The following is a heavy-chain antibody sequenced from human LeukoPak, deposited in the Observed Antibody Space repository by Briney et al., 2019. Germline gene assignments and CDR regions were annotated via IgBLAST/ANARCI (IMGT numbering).Heavy chain of an antibody. D-gene: IGHD3-22*01. Sequence: SVKVSCKASGGTFSSYAISWVRQAPGQGLEWMGRIIPIFGTANYAQKFQGRVTITTDESTSTAYMELSSLRSKDTAVYYCATGDYYDSSGYYPNFTFDYWGQGNLVTVSS. CDR1: GGTFSSYA. CDR3: ATGDYYDSSGYYPNFTFDY. CDR2: IIPIFGTA. V-gene: IGHV1-69*05. J-gene: IGHJ4*02.